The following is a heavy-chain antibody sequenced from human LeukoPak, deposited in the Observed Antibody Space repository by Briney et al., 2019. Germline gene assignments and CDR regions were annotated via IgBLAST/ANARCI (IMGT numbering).Heavy chain of an antibody. CDR1: GFTFSSYS. D-gene: IGHD3-3*01. V-gene: IGHV3-48*02. CDR2: ISSSSSTI. J-gene: IGHJ6*03. CDR3: ARASYYDFWSGYSSDYYYYMDV. Sequence: GGSLRPSCAASGFTFSSYSMNWVRQAPGKGLEWVSYISSSSSTIYYADSVKGRFTISRDNAKNSLYLQMNSLRDEDTAVYYCARASYYDFWSGYSSDYYYYMDVWGKGTTVTASS.